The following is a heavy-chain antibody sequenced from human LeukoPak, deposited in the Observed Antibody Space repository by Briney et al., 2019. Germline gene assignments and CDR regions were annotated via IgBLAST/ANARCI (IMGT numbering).Heavy chain of an antibody. CDR2: IYYSGST. D-gene: IGHD2-2*01. CDR3: ARATIVVVPAAIRSGGNFDY. J-gene: IGHJ4*02. Sequence: SQTLSLTCTVSGGSISSGGYYWSWIRQHPGKGLEWIGYIYYSGSTYYNPSLKSRVTISVDTSKNQFSLKLSSVTAADTAVYYCARATIVVVPAAIRSGGNFDYWGQGTLVTVSS. V-gene: IGHV4-31*03. CDR1: GGSISSGGYY.